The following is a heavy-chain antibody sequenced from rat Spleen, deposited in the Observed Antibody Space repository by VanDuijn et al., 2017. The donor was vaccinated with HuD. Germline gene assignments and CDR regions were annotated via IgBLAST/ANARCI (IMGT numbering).Heavy chain of an antibody. D-gene: IGHD1-1*01. CDR2: ISYDGSST. CDR1: GFTFSNYD. V-gene: IGHV5-20*01. J-gene: IGHJ3*01. Sequence: EVQLVESGGGLVQPGRSMKLSCAASGFTFSNYDMAWVRQAPTKGLEWVASISYDGSSTYYRDSVKGRFTISRDNAKSTLYLQMDSLRSEDTATYYCTTGVTGFAYWGQGTLVTVSS. CDR3: TTGVTGFAY.